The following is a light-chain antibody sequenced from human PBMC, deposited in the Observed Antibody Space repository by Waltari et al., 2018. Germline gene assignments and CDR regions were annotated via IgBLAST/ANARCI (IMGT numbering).Light chain of an antibody. CDR1: QDSRND. J-gene: IGKJ5*01. V-gene: IGKV1-9*01. CDR3: QQVKHYPIT. Sequence: QLTQSPSSLSASVGDIVTITCRASQDSRNDLVWYLQKPGKAPKLLIYAASTLHSGVPSRFSGSGSGTDFTLTISNLQPEDFATYYCQQVKHYPITFGQGTRLEI. CDR2: AAS.